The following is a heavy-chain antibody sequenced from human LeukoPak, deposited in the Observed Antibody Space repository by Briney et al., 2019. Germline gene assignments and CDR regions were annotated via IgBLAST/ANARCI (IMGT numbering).Heavy chain of an antibody. CDR1: GLTFSSYW. J-gene: IGHJ4*02. CDR2: ITPYGGAT. V-gene: IGHV3-74*01. CDR3: TGVFYY. Sequence: GGSLRLSCAGSGLTFSSYWVHWVRQAPGTGPGWVSGITPYGGATFYADSVRGRFSISRDNAKNTVFLQMNSLRAEHRGVLFFTGVFYYWGQGTLVTVSS. D-gene: IGHD3/OR15-3a*01.